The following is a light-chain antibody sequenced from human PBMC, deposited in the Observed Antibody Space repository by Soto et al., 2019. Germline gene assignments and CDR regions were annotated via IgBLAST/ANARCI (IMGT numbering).Light chain of an antibody. J-gene: IGKJ1*01. CDR3: QQYGSSPKT. CDR2: GAS. CDR1: QSVSSSY. V-gene: IGKV3-20*01. Sequence: EIVLTQSPGTLSLSPGERATLSCRASQSVSSSYLAWYQQKPGPAPRLLIYGASSRATGIPDRFSGSGSGTDFTLTISRLEPEDFAVYYCQQYGSSPKTFGQGTKVDI.